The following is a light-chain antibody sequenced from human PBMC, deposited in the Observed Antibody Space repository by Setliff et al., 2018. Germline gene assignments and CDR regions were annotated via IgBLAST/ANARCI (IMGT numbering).Light chain of an antibody. CDR1: SSDVGDYNY. Sequence: QSVLTQPASVSGSPGQSITISCTGTSSDVGDYNYVSWYQQHPGKAPKLMIYDVSNRPSGVSNRFSGSKSGNTASLTTSGLQAEDEADYYCSSYTSSSTLVFGGGTKVTVL. CDR3: SSYTSSSTLV. V-gene: IGLV2-14*03. J-gene: IGLJ2*01. CDR2: DVS.